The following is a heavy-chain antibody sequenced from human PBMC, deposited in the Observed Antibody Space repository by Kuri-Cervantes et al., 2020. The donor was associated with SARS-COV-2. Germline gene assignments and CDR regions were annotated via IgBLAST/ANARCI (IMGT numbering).Heavy chain of an antibody. Sequence: ASVKVSCKASGYTFTDYYMYWVRQAPGQGLEWMGWINPNTGDTNYAQRFQARVTMARDTSISTAYMELTRLKSDDTAVYYCAKDNWNYLRSSYFDFWGQGTLVTVSS. V-gene: IGHV1-2*02. CDR3: AKDNWNYLRSSYFDF. CDR1: GYTFTDYY. D-gene: IGHD1-7*01. J-gene: IGHJ4*02. CDR2: INPNTGDT.